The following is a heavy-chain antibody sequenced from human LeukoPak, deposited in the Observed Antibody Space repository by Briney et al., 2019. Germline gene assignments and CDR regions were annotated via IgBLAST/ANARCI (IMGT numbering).Heavy chain of an antibody. J-gene: IGHJ4*02. D-gene: IGHD6-13*01. Sequence: ASVTVSCKASGYTFTNYGISWVRQAPGQGLEWMGWISGYNGKTNYAQKLQGRVTMTTDTSTSTAYMELRSLRSDDTAVYYCARDTGIAVAGTGDFDYWGQGTLVTVSS. CDR1: GYTFTNYG. CDR3: ARDTGIAVAGTGDFDY. CDR2: ISGYNGKT. V-gene: IGHV1-18*01.